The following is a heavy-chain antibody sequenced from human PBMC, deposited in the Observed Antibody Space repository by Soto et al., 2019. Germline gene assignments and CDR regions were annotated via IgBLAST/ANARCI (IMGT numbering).Heavy chain of an antibody. J-gene: IGHJ4*02. Sequence: ASVKVSCKASGYTFGDYYIHWVRQAPGQGLEWVGVINPTATGTNYAPKLQDRVTMTSDTSTTTVYMELSSLRFEDTAVYYCARGGRVPRWFGDEGYWRQRTLVTVSS. CDR1: GYTFGDYY. D-gene: IGHD3-10*01. CDR2: INPTATGT. CDR3: ARGGRVPRWFGDEGY. V-gene: IGHV1-46*01.